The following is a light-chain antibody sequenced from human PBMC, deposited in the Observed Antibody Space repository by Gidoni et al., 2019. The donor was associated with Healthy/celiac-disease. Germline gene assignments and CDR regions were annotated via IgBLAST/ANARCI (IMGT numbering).Light chain of an antibody. Sequence: ATQTTQYPSTLSASAGDRVTITCGASQGIRNDLGWYQQKPGKAPKLLIYAASSLQSGVPSRFSGSGSGTDFTLTISSLQPEDFATYYCLQDYNYPRTFXQXTKVEIK. CDR2: AAS. J-gene: IGKJ1*01. V-gene: IGKV1-6*01. CDR3: LQDYNYPRT. CDR1: QGIRND.